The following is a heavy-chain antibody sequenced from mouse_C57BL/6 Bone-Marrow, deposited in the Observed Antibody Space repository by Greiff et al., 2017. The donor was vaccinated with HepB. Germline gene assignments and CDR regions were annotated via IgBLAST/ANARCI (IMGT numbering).Heavy chain of an antibody. D-gene: IGHD3-3*01. J-gene: IGHJ3*01. CDR2: INPNNGGT. Sequence: VQLKQSGPELVKPGASVKIPCKASGYTFTDYNMDWVKQSHGKSLEWIGDINPNNGGTIYNQKFKGKATLTVDKSSSTAYMELRSLTSEDTAVYYCARWGLAWFAYWGQGTLVTVSA. CDR1: GYTFTDYN. CDR3: ARWGLAWFAY. V-gene: IGHV1-18*01.